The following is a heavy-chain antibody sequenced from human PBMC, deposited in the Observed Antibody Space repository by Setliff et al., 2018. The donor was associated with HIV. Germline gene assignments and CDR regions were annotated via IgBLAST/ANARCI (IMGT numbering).Heavy chain of an antibody. CDR2: IYSSGTT. D-gene: IGHD7-27*01. Sequence: SETLSLTCTVSGGSISNYYWTWIRQSAGKGLEWIGRIYSSGTTNYNPSLKSRVAMSVDTSKNQFSLKLSSVTAADTAVYYCATGLTMTPDYWGQGSLVTVSS. CDR3: ATGLTMTPDY. V-gene: IGHV4-4*07. CDR1: GGSISNYY. J-gene: IGHJ4*02.